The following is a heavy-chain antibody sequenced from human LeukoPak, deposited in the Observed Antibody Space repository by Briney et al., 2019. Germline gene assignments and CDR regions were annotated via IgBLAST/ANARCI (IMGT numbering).Heavy chain of an antibody. J-gene: IGHJ3*02. V-gene: IGHV4-39*01. D-gene: IGHD3-22*01. CDR1: GDITHY. Sequence: PSETLSLTCTVSGDITHYWGWIRQPPGKGLEWIGSIYYSGSTYYNPSLKSRVTISVDTSKNQFSLKLSSVTAADTAVYYCASPGSDGYPDAFDIWGQGTMVTVSS. CDR2: IYYSGST. CDR3: ASPGSDGYPDAFDI.